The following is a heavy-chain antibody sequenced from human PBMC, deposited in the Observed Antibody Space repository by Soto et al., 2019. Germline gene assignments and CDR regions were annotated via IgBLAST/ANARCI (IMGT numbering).Heavy chain of an antibody. Sequence: GGSLRRSSATPGFTFSSYGMLWVRLALGKGMEWVAVISYDGSNKYYADSVKGRFTISRDNSKNTLYLQMNSLRAEDTAVYYCATPGDISGSYSFDYWDQGT. CDR1: GFTFSSYG. D-gene: IGHD1-26*01. CDR2: ISYDGSNK. J-gene: IGHJ4*02. CDR3: ATPGDISGSYSFDY. V-gene: IGHV3-30*03.